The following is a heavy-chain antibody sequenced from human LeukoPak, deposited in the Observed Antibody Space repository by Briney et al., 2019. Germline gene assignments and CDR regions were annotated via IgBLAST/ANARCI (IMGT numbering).Heavy chain of an antibody. Sequence: SVKVSCKASGGTFSSYAISWVRQAPGQGLEWMGGIIPIFGTANYAQKFQGRVTITADESTSTAYMELSSLRSEDTAVYYCARQVVTMVRGVINRPFDYWGQGTLVTVSS. CDR2: IIPIFGTA. CDR1: GGTFSSYA. V-gene: IGHV1-69*13. CDR3: ARQVVTMVRGVINRPFDY. D-gene: IGHD3-10*01. J-gene: IGHJ4*02.